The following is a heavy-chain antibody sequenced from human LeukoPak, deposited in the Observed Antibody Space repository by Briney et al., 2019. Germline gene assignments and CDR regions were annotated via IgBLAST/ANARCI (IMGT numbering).Heavy chain of an antibody. J-gene: IGHJ6*02. CDR2: INHSGST. Sequence: NASETLSLTCTVSGGSISSSSYYWGWIRQPPGKGLEWIGEINHSGSTNYNPSLKSRVTISVDTSKNQFSLKLSSVTAADTAVYYCARRRGLWFGVLSYGMDVWGQGTTVTVSS. CDR3: ARRRGLWFGVLSYGMDV. D-gene: IGHD3-10*01. CDR1: GGSISSSSYY. V-gene: IGHV4-39*07.